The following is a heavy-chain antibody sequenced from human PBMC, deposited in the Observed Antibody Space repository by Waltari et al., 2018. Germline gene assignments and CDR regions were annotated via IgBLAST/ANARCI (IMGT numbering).Heavy chain of an antibody. CDR2: ISYSGCT. J-gene: IGHJ6*02. V-gene: IGHV4-39*01. CDR3: ARLDSSSWYVYYYGMDV. CDR1: GGSIGSSTSY. Sequence: QLQLQESGPGLVKPSETLSLACLVSGGSIGSSTSYWGWISQHPGKGLEWIGRISYSGCTHSNPSLKSRVTISLDTSKNQFSLRLSSVTAADTAVYYCARLDSSSWYVYYYGMDVWGQGTTVTVAS. D-gene: IGHD6-13*01.